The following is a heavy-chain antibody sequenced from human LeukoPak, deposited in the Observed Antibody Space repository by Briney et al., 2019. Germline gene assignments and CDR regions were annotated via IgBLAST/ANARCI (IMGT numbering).Heavy chain of an antibody. J-gene: IGHJ4*02. CDR1: GYTFTNYG. D-gene: IGHD6-6*01. V-gene: IGHV1-18*01. CDR2: ISAYNGNT. Sequence: ASVKVSCKASGYTFTNYGINWVRQAPGQGLEWMGWISAYNGNTNYAQKLQGRVTMTTDTSTSTAYMELRSLRTDDPAVYYCARDRWRDSTSSFDYWGQGTLVTVSS. CDR3: ARDRWRDSTSSFDY.